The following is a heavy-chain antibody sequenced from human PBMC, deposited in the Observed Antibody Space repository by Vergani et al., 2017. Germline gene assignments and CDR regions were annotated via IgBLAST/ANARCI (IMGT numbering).Heavy chain of an antibody. Sequence: QVQLQQWGAGLLKPSETLSLTCAVYGGSFSGYYWRWIRQPPGKGLEWIGEINHSGSTNYNPALKSRVTISVDTSKNQFSLKLSSVTAADTAVYYCARVRPTITMVRGVIIRGGFDPWGQGTLVTVSS. CDR2: INHSGST. CDR1: GGSFSGYY. J-gene: IGHJ5*02. V-gene: IGHV4-34*01. CDR3: ARVRPTITMVRGVIIRGGFDP. D-gene: IGHD3-10*01.